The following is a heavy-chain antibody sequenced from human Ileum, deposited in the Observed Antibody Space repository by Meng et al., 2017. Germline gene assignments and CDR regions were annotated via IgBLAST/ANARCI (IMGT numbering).Heavy chain of an antibody. J-gene: IGHJ3*02. D-gene: IGHD1-1*01. CDR1: GFTFSSYW. Sequence: GESLKISCAASGFTFSSYWMSWVRQAPGKGLEWVANIKQDGSEKYYVDTVKGRFTISRDNAKNSLYLQMNSLRAEDTAVYYCARERATGTTGNYMKTKIGAFDIWGQGTMVTVSS. CDR3: ARERATGTTGNYMKTKIGAFDI. V-gene: IGHV3-7*01. CDR2: IKQDGSEK.